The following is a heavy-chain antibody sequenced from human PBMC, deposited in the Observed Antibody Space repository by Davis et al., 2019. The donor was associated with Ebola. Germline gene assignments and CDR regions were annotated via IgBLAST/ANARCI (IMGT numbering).Heavy chain of an antibody. CDR2: IIRGLGAV. Sequence: SVKVSCKASGGTFRSYAINWVRQAPGQGPEWMGWIIRGLGAVKYAPKFQDRLTITADTSTGTVYMELNSLKSDDTAVYYCARDKGPYNWFDPWGQGTLVTVSS. V-gene: IGHV1-69*10. CDR3: ARDKGPYNWFDP. CDR1: GGTFRSYA. J-gene: IGHJ5*02.